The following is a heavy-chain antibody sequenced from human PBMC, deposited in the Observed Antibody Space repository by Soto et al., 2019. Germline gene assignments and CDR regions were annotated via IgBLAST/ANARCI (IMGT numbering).Heavy chain of an antibody. CDR2: IGHSGYSI. D-gene: IGHD3-9*01. Sequence: GGSLGLSCAASGFSFSSYAMSWVRQAPGKGLEWVSSIGHSGYSINYGDSVKGRFTISRDNSKNMVFLEMNGLRAEDTAVYYCARSDDKDNLTGYYXWGQGALVTVSS. CDR1: GFSFSSYA. CDR3: ARSDDKDNLTGYYX. V-gene: IGHV3-23*01. J-gene: IGHJ4*02.